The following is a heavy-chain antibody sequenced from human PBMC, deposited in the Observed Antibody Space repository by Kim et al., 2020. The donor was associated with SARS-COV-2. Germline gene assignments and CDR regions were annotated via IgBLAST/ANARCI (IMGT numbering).Heavy chain of an antibody. J-gene: IGHJ3*02. D-gene: IGHD3-22*01. CDR1: GGSISSSNW. V-gene: IGHV4-4*02. Sequence: SETLSLTCAVSGGSISSSNWWSWVRQPPGKGLEWIGEIYHSGSTNYNPSLKSRVTISVDKSKNQFSLKLSSVTAADTAVYYCARDVWSSGYYYETKNDAFDIWGQGTMVTVSS. CDR2: IYHSGST. CDR3: ARDVWSSGYYYETKNDAFDI.